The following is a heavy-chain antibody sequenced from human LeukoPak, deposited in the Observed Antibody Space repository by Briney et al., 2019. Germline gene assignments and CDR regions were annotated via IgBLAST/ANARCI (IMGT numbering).Heavy chain of an antibody. D-gene: IGHD2-2*01. J-gene: IGHJ4*02. Sequence: SVTVPRQASGYTLPGYYMHGLRQAPAQGGAGMGWINPYKWDTHYAHKLQGRVTMTRDTSINTAYMELSRLGSDDTAGYYLARGIVLVPASSRQKKKYYFDYWGQGTLVTVSS. CDR1: GYTLPGYY. CDR2: INPYKWDT. CDR3: ARGIVLVPASSRQKKKYYFDY. V-gene: IGHV1-2*02.